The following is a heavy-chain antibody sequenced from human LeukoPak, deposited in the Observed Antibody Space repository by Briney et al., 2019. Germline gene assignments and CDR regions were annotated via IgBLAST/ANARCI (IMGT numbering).Heavy chain of an antibody. CDR3: ARDRSLGDPGGFDF. CDR2: ISSYGTYV. J-gene: IGHJ4*02. Sequence: GGSLRLSCAASGFTFKSYSMNWVRKAPGRGLEGVSTISSYGTYVYYANSVKGRFTISRDNAEISLYLQMDSLRADDTAVYYCARDRSLGDPGGFDFWGRGTLVTVSS. V-gene: IGHV3-21*01. D-gene: IGHD3-16*01. CDR1: GFTFKSYS.